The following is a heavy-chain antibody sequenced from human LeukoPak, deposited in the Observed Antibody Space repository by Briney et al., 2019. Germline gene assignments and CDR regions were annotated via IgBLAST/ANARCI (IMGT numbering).Heavy chain of an antibody. D-gene: IGHD4-17*01. V-gene: IGHV4-39*01. CDR2: LSYSGST. CDR3: ARLPTDLRAVDY. Sequence: SETLSLTCTVSGDSISSRSYYWAWIRQPPGKGLERIVSLSYSGSTYYNPSLKSRVTVFIDTSRNHFSLKLTSVAAADTAVYYCARLPTDLRAVDYWGQGTLVTVSS. CDR1: GDSISSRSYY. J-gene: IGHJ4*02.